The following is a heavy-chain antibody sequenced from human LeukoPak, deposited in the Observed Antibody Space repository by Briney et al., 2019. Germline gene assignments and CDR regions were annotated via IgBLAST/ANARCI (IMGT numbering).Heavy chain of an antibody. J-gene: IGHJ6*03. V-gene: IGHV3-7*01. CDR1: GFTFSSYW. D-gene: IGHD2-2*01. Sequence: GGSLRLSCAASGFTFSSYWMSWVRQAPGKGLEWVANIKQDGSEKYYVDSVKGRFTISRDNAKNSLYLQMSSLRAEDTAVYYCAREGSCSSTSCYYYYYYMDVWGKGTTVTVSS. CDR3: AREGSCSSTSCYYYYYYMDV. CDR2: IKQDGSEK.